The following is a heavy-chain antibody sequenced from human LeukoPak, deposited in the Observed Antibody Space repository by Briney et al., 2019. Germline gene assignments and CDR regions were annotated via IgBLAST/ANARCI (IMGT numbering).Heavy chain of an antibody. CDR3: ARGSRRSYFDY. Sequence: PSETLSLTCTVSGGSISSGSYYWSWIRQPAGKGLEWIGRIYTSGSTNYNPSLKSRVTISVDTSKNQFSLKLGSVIAADTAVYFCARGSRRSYFDYWGPGALVLVSS. V-gene: IGHV4-61*02. CDR2: IYTSGST. J-gene: IGHJ4*02. CDR1: GGSISSGSYY.